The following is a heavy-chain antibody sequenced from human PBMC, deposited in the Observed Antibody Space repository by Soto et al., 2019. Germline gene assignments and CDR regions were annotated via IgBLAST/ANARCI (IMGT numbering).Heavy chain of an antibody. Sequence: GGSLRLSCAASGFIFRTYWMQWVRQAPGKDLVWVSRINNDGSSTDYADSVKGRFTISRDNAKDTLYLQMNSLRVEDTAVYYCAMGTMYVWGKGTTVTVS. V-gene: IGHV3-74*01. CDR3: AMGTMYV. D-gene: IGHD7-27*01. CDR1: GFIFRTYW. J-gene: IGHJ6*03. CDR2: INNDGSST.